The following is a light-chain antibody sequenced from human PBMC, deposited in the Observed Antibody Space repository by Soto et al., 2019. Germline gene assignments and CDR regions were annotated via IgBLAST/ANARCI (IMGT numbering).Light chain of an antibody. Sequence: DIKMTQSPSTLSASVGDRVTITFRASQTISSWLAWFQQKPGKAPKLLIYDASSLESGVPQRFSGSGSGTEFTLTISSLQTDDFSTYYCQQYHSYWMFGQGTKVDI. CDR3: QQYHSYWM. V-gene: IGKV1-5*01. J-gene: IGKJ1*01. CDR2: DAS. CDR1: QTISSW.